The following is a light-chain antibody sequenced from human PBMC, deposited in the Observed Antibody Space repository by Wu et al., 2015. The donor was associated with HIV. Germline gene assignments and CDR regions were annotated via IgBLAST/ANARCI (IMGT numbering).Light chain of an antibody. Sequence: DIQMTQSPSTLSASVGDRVTITCRASQSISSWLAWYQQKPGKAPKLLIYKASSLESGVPSRFSGSRSGTEFTLTISSLQPDDFATYYCQQYNSYPWTFGQGTKVKSN. CDR2: KAS. V-gene: IGKV1-5*03. J-gene: IGKJ1*01. CDR1: QSISSW. CDR3: QQYNSYPWT.